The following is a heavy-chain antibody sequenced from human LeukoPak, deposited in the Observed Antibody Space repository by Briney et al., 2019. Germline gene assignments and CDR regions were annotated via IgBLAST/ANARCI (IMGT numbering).Heavy chain of an antibody. V-gene: IGHV1-2*02. CDR2: INPNSGGT. CDR1: GYTFTGYY. D-gene: IGHD3-10*01. J-gene: IGHJ5*02. CDR3: ARTVPRITMVRGVISNWFDP. Sequence: ASVKVSCKASGYTFTGYYMHWVRQAPGQGLECMGWINPNSGGTNYAQKFQGRVTMTRDTSISTAYMELSRLRSDDTAVYYCARTVPRITMVRGVISNWFDPWGQGTLVTVSS.